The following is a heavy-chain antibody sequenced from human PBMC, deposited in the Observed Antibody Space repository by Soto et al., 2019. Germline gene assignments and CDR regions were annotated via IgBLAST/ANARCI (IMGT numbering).Heavy chain of an antibody. CDR2: IYHSGST. V-gene: IGHV4-30-2*01. CDR3: ARVSGAFWGGYYSLFDP. Sequence: SETLSLTCAVSGGSISSGGYSWSWIRQPPGKGLEWIGYIYHSGSTYYNPSLKSRVTISVDRSKNQFSLKMSSVTAADTAVYYCARVSGAFWGGYYSLFDPWGQGTLVIVSS. J-gene: IGHJ5*02. D-gene: IGHD3-3*01. CDR1: GGSISSGGYS.